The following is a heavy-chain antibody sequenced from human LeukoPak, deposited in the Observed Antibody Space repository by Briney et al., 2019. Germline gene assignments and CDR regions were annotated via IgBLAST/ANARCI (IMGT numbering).Heavy chain of an antibody. CDR2: ISGSGGST. D-gene: IGHD4-17*01. CDR1: GFTFEDYA. J-gene: IGHJ4*02. Sequence: GGSLRLSCAASGFTFEDYAMSWVRQAPGKGLEWVSAISGSGGSTYYADSVKGRFTISRDNSKNTLYLQMNSLRAEDTAVYYCAKDPGDYGLYYFDYWGQGTLVTVSS. V-gene: IGHV3-23*01. CDR3: AKDPGDYGLYYFDY.